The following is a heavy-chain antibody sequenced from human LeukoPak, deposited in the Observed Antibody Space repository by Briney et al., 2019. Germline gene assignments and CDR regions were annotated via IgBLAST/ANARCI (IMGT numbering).Heavy chain of an antibody. CDR3: ARASGDIVETATMGSY. V-gene: IGHV3-21*01. Sequence: GGSLRLSCAASGFTFSSYSMNWVRQAPGKGLEWVSSISSSSSSIYYADSVKGRFTISRDNAKNSLYLQMNSLRAEDTAVYYCARASGDIVETATMGSYWGQGTLDTVSS. D-gene: IGHD5-18*01. CDR2: ISSSSSSI. J-gene: IGHJ4*02. CDR1: GFTFSSYS.